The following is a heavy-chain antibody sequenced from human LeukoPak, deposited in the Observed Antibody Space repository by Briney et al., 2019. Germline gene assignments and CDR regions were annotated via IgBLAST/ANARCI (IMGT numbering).Heavy chain of an antibody. Sequence: SETLSLTCAVYGGSFSGYYWSWIRQPPGKGLEWIGEINHSGSTNYNPSLKSRVTISVDTSKNQFSLKLSSVTAADTAVYYCARVLSMIVVVSHWGQGTLVTVSS. D-gene: IGHD3-22*01. CDR1: GGSFSGYY. J-gene: IGHJ1*01. CDR2: INHSGST. CDR3: ARVLSMIVVVSH. V-gene: IGHV4-34*01.